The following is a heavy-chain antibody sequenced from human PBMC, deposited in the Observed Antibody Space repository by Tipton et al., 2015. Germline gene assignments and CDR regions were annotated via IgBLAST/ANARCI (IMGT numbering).Heavy chain of an antibody. D-gene: IGHD6-19*01. CDR3: AELGSGGFDP. CDR2: IYYSGTP. V-gene: IGHV4-59*01. J-gene: IGHJ5*02. Sequence: LRLSCTVSGGSMSSNYWSWIRQPPGKGLEWIGYIYYSGTPNYNPSLKSRVTLSVDTSKNQFYLKLRSVTAADTAVYYCAELGSGGFDPWGQGTLVTVSA. CDR1: GGSMSSNY.